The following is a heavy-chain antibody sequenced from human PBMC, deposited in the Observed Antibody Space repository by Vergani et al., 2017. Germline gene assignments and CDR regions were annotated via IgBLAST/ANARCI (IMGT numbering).Heavy chain of an antibody. CDR1: GGTFSSYA. D-gene: IGHD3-3*01. CDR3: ARVNEFWSGYYSGVYYYYYMDV. CDR2: IIPIFGTA. Sequence: QVQLVQSGAEVKKPGSSVKVSCKASGGTFSSYAISWVRQAPGQGLEWMGGIIPIFGTANYAQKFQGRVTITADESTSTAYMELSSLRSEDTAGYYCARVNEFWSGYYSGVYYYYYMDVWGKGTTVTVSS. J-gene: IGHJ6*03. V-gene: IGHV1-69*01.